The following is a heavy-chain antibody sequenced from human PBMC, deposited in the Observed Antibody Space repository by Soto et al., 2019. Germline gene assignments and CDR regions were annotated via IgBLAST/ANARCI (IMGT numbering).Heavy chain of an antibody. D-gene: IGHD6-13*01. CDR2: VYRTGST. CDR3: ARARATIAAAAIFDC. CDR1: GGSISTSNW. J-gene: IGHJ4*02. Sequence: QVLLQDSGPGLVKPSGTLSLTCAVSGGSISTSNWWSWVRQPPGKGLEWIGEVYRTGSTNYNPSLESRLTISVDKSKNQFSLKLTSVTAADTAVYYCARARATIAAAAIFDCWGQGTLVTVSS. V-gene: IGHV4-4*02.